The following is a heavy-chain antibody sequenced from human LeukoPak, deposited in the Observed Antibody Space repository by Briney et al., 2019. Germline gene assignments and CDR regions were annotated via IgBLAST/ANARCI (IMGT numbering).Heavy chain of an antibody. CDR3: AKDYYYGSGSFYTTGDY. Sequence: GGSLRLSCAASGFTFNSYAMSWVRQAPGKGLEWVSAISGSGGSRYYADSVKGRFTISRDNSKNTLYLQMNSLRAEDTAVYYCAKDYYYGSGSFYTTGDYWGQGTLVTVSS. D-gene: IGHD3-10*01. J-gene: IGHJ4*02. V-gene: IGHV3-23*01. CDR1: GFTFNSYA. CDR2: ISGSGGSR.